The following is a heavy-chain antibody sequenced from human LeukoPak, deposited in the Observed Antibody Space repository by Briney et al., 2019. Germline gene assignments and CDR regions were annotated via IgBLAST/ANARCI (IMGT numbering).Heavy chain of an antibody. J-gene: IGHJ3*02. CDR2: ILPNFCTA. D-gene: IGHD6-13*01. V-gene: IGHV1-69*06. CDR1: VGTHSSYA. Sequence: SVKVSCKASVGTHSSYAISGVRQPPTQGREWMGGILPNFCTANYAQKFQGRVTITADKSTSTAYMELSSLRSEDTAVYYCARDRGSSSWLDAFDIWGQGTMVTVSS. CDR3: ARDRGSSSWLDAFDI.